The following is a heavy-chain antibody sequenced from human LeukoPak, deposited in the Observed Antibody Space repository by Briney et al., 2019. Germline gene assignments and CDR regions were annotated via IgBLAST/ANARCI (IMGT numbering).Heavy chain of an antibody. J-gene: IGHJ5*02. Sequence: KPSETLSLTCAVYGGSFSGYYWSWIRQPPGKGLEWIGEINHSGSTNYNPSLKSRVTISVDTSKNQFSLKLSSVTAADTAVYYCARGGILTGYYKYNWFDPWGQGTLVTVSS. CDR1: GGSFSGYY. CDR3: ARGGILTGYYKYNWFDP. CDR2: INHSGST. D-gene: IGHD3-9*01. V-gene: IGHV4-34*01.